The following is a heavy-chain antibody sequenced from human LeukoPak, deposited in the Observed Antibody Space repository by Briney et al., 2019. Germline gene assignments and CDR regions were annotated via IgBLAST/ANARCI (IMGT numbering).Heavy chain of an antibody. V-gene: IGHV4-34*01. Sequence: PSETLSRTCAGYGGSFSGYYWSWIRQPPGKGLEWSGEINHSGSTNSHPPLKRPVTISVDTSKNQFSLTLTSVTAADTAVYYCARQTFGVVAYWGQGTLVTAPS. D-gene: IGHD3-3*01. CDR1: GGSFSGYY. CDR2: INHSGST. J-gene: IGHJ4*02. CDR3: ARQTFGVVAY.